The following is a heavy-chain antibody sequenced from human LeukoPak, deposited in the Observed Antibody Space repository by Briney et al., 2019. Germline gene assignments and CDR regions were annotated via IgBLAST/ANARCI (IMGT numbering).Heavy chain of an antibody. CDR1: GFTLSDYY. CDR3: ARVATNYDILTGYFRYNWFDP. Sequence: PGGSLRLSCAASGFTLSDYYMSWIRQAPGKGLEWVSYISSSSSYTNYADSVKGRFTISRDNAKNSLYLQMNSLRAEDTAVYYCARVATNYDILTGYFRYNWFDPWGQGTLVTVSS. CDR2: ISSSSSYT. D-gene: IGHD3-9*01. V-gene: IGHV3-11*06. J-gene: IGHJ5*02.